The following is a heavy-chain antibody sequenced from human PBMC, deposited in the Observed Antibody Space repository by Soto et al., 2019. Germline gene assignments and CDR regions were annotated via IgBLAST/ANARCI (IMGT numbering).Heavy chain of an antibody. J-gene: IGHJ6*02. V-gene: IGHV4-34*01. Sequence: QVQLQQWGAGLLKPSETLSLTCAVYGGSFSGYYWSWIRQPPGKGLEWIGEINHSGSTNYNPSLKSRVNISVDTSKNQFSLKLSSVTAADTAVYYCARVEVKYCSSTSCFTRTGSYYYYYGMDVWGQGTTVTVSS. D-gene: IGHD2-2*01. CDR1: GGSFSGYY. CDR3: ARVEVKYCSSTSCFTRTGSYYYYYGMDV. CDR2: INHSGST.